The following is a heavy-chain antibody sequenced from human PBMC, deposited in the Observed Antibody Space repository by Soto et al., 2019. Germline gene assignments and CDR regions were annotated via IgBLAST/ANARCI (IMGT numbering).Heavy chain of an antibody. V-gene: IGHV3-23*01. CDR1: GFTFSNYA. Sequence: EVELLESGGGLVQPGGSLRLSCAASGFTFSNYATSWVRQAPGKGLEWVSSTSATGATTYHADSVKGRFTISRDNSKNTLYLQMNSLRAEDTAVYYCARPPTSSSLYYYYGMDVWGQGTTVTVSS. J-gene: IGHJ6*02. D-gene: IGHD6-6*01. CDR3: ARPPTSSSLYYYYGMDV. CDR2: TSATGATT.